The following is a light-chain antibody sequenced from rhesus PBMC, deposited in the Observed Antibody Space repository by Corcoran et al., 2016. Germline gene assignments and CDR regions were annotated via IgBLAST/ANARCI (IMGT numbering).Light chain of an antibody. CDR3: QQYSNWPLT. CDR1: QSVSSY. V-gene: IGKV3S9*01. Sequence: EIVMTQSPATLSLSPGERATLSCRASQSVSSYVAWYQQKPEQAPRLLIYGASSRATGIQDRFSGSGSGTDFTLTISSLEPEDLAVYYCQQYSNWPLTFGPGTKLDIK. J-gene: IGKJ3*01. CDR2: GAS.